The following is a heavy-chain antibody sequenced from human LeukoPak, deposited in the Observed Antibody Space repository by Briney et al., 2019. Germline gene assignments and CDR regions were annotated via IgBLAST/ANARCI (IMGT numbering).Heavy chain of an antibody. CDR3: AREISIAVAGSSSDAFDI. D-gene: IGHD6-19*01. V-gene: IGHV1-18*01. CDR2: ISAYNGNT. Sequence: ASVKVSCKASGYTFTSYGISWVRQAPGQGLEWMGWISAYNGNTNYAQKLQGRVTMTTDTSTSTAYMELRSLRSDDTAVYYCAREISIAVAGSSSDAFDIWGQGTVVTVSS. J-gene: IGHJ3*02. CDR1: GYTFTSYG.